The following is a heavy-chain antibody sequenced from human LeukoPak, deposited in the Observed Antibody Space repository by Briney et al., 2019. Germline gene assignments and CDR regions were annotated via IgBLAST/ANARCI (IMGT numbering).Heavy chain of an antibody. J-gene: IGHJ5*02. CDR1: GFTFSSYG. V-gene: IGHV3-33*01. Sequence: GGSLRLSCAASGFTFSSYGMYWVRQAPGKGLEWVAVIWYDGSNKYYADSVKGRFTISRDNSKNTLYLQMNSLRAEDTAVYYCARGGYCSSTSRFESWFDPWGQGTLVTVSS. CDR3: ARGGYCSSTSRFESWFDP. D-gene: IGHD2-2*01. CDR2: IWYDGSNK.